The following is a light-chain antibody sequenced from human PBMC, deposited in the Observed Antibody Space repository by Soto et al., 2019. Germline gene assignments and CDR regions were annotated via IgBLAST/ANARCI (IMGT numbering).Light chain of an antibody. V-gene: IGKV3-20*01. Sequence: TQSPASLSASVGDRVTISCRASQSIGRNLNWYQQKPGQAPRLLIYGASSRATGIPDRFSGSGSGTDFTLTISRLEPEDFAVYFCQQYGDSPMYTFGQGTKLEI. CDR3: QQYGDSPMYT. J-gene: IGKJ2*01. CDR1: QSIGRN. CDR2: GAS.